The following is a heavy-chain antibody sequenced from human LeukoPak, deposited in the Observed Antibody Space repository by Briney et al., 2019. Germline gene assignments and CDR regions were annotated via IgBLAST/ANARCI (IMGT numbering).Heavy chain of an antibody. Sequence: GGSLRLSCAASGFTFSSYGMHWVRQAPGKGLEWVAFIRYDGSNKYYADSVKGRFTISRDNSKNTLYLQVNSLRAEDTAVYYCAKDASPDYYYYMDVWGKGTTVTVSS. CDR1: GFTFSSYG. CDR3: AKDASPDYYYYMDV. D-gene: IGHD2-2*01. CDR2: IRYDGSNK. J-gene: IGHJ6*03. V-gene: IGHV3-30*02.